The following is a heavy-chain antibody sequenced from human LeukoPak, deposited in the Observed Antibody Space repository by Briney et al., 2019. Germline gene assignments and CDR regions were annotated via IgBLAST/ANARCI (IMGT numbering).Heavy chain of an antibody. V-gene: IGHV4-59*01. CDR3: AGSIAAADSWFDP. CDR2: IYYSGST. J-gene: IGHJ5*02. D-gene: IGHD6-25*01. Sequence: PSETLSLTCTVSGGSISSYYWSWIRQPPGKGLEWIGYIYYSGSTNYNPSLKSRVTISVDTSKNQFSLKLSSVTAADTAVYYCAGSIAAADSWFDPWGQGTLVTVPS. CDR1: GGSISSYY.